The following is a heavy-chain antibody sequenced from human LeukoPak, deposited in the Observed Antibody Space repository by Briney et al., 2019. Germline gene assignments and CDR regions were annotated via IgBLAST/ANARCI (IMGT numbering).Heavy chain of an antibody. CDR3: AIVSSSSCYVAFDY. CDR1: GGSISSYY. Sequence: SETLSLTCTVSGGSISSYYWSWLRQPPGKGLEWIGYIYYSGSTNYNTSLKSRVTISVDTSKNQFSLKLSSVTAADTAVYYCAIVSSSSCYVAFDYWGQGTLVTVSS. J-gene: IGHJ4*02. CDR2: IYYSGST. D-gene: IGHD6-13*01. V-gene: IGHV4-59*08.